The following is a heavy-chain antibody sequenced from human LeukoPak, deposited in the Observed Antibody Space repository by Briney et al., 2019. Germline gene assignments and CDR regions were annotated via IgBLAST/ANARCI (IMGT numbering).Heavy chain of an antibody. V-gene: IGHV3-23*01. CDR2: ISDSGGST. CDR3: AKGQLRGATNNWFDP. Sequence: GGTLRLSCAASGFTFSSYAMTWVRQAPGKGLEWVSGISDSGGSTYYADSVTGRFTISRNNSKNTLYLQMNSLRADDTAVYYCAKGQLRGATNNWFDPWGQGTLVTVSS. D-gene: IGHD1-26*01. CDR1: GFTFSSYA. J-gene: IGHJ5*02.